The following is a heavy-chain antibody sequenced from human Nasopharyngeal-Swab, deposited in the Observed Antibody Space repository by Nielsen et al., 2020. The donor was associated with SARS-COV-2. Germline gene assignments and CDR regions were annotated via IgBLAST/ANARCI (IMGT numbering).Heavy chain of an antibody. Sequence: SETLSLTCTVAGGSVSSSSYYWSWIRQPPGKGLEWIGYIYYTGSTNYNPSLKSRVTISVDTSKNQFSLKLSSVTAADTAVYYCASAIFQDDSSGVDYWGQGTLVTVSS. CDR3: ASAIFQDDSSGVDY. J-gene: IGHJ4*02. CDR2: IYYTGST. D-gene: IGHD3-22*01. V-gene: IGHV4-61*01. CDR1: GGSVSSSSYY.